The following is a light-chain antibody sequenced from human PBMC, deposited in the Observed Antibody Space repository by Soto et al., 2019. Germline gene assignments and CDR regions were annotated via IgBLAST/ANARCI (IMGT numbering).Light chain of an antibody. CDR2: AVS. J-gene: IGLJ2*01. CDR1: SSDVGAYKY. V-gene: IGLV2-8*01. CDR3: SSYADTNNLL. Sequence: QSVLTQPPSASGSPGQSVTIYCTGTSSDVGAYKYVSWYQQHPGKAPKLMIYAVSERPSGVPDRFSGSKSGNTASLTVSGLQAEDEADYYCSSYADTNNLLFGGGTKLTVL.